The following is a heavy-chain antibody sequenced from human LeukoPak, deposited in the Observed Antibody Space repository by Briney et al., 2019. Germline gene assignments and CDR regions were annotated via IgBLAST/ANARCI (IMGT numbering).Heavy chain of an antibody. V-gene: IGHV3-23*01. D-gene: IGHD3/OR15-3a*01. J-gene: IGHJ4*02. CDR3: AKFYSDFWSASDY. CDR1: GFTFSNYA. Sequence: GGSLRLSCIASGFTFSNYAMSWVRQAPGKGLEWVSRISGSGGSTNYADSVKGRFTISRDNSKNTVYLQMNSLRAEDTAVYCCAKFYSDFWSASDYWGQGTLVTVSS. CDR2: ISGSGGST.